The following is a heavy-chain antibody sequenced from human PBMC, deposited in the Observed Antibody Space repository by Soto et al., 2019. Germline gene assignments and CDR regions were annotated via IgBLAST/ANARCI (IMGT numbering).Heavy chain of an antibody. J-gene: IGHJ6*04. CDR2: IYYNSNRI. CDR3: GKDISPGGMDV. Sequence: EVHLVESGGGLVQPGGSLRLSCVGSGSSLKDYAMHWVLQAPGKGLDWVSGIYYNSNRIDYADSVKGRFTISRDNARNSLYLQMTSLRTEDTAFYYCGKDISPGGMDVWGRGIMVAVAS. V-gene: IGHV3-9*01. CDR1: GSSLKDYA.